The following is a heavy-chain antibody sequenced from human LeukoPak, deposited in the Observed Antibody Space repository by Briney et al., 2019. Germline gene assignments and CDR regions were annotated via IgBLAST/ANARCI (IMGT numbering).Heavy chain of an antibody. J-gene: IGHJ5*02. V-gene: IGHV4-34*01. Sequence: PSETLSLTCAVYGGSFSGYYWSWIRQPPGKGLEWIGEINHSGSTDYNPSLKSRVTISVDTSKNQFSLRLSSVTAADTAVYYCARPLYIVVVPAAGFDPWGQGTLVTVSS. D-gene: IGHD2-2*01. CDR2: INHSGST. CDR1: GGSFSGYY. CDR3: ARPLYIVVVPAAGFDP.